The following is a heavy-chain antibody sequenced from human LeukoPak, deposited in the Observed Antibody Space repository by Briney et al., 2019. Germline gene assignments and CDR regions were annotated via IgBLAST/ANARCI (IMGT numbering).Heavy chain of an antibody. CDR3: ARRSTYYYGSGSYYTHRWFDH. V-gene: IGHV4-34*01. CDR1: GGSFSGYY. Sequence: PSETLSLTCAVYGGSFSGYYWSWIRQPPGKGLEWIGEINHSGSTNYNPSLKSRVTISVDTSKNQFSLKLSSVTAADTAVYYCARRSTYYYGSGSYYTHRWFDHWGQGTLVTVSS. J-gene: IGHJ5*02. D-gene: IGHD3-10*01. CDR2: INHSGST.